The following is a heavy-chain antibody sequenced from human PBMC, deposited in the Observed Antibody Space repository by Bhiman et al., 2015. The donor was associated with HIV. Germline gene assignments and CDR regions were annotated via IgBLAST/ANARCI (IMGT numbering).Heavy chain of an antibody. V-gene: IGHV3-66*01. J-gene: IGHJ4*02. CDR2: IYSGGST. Sequence: EVQLVESGGGLVQPGGSLRLSCAASGFTVSSNYMSWVRQAPGKGLEWVSVIYSGGSTYYADSVKGRFTISRDNSKNTLYLQMNSLRAEDTAVYYCARDFRPVASSGYSSGWYFDYWGQGTLVTVSS. CDR1: GFTVSSNY. D-gene: IGHD6-19*01. CDR3: ARDFRPVASSGYSSGWYFDY.